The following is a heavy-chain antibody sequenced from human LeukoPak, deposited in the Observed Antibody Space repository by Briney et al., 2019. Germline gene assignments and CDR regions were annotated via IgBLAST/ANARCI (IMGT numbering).Heavy chain of an antibody. J-gene: IGHJ4*02. V-gene: IGHV3-23*01. Sequence: GGSLRLSCAASGFTFTTYAMSWVRQAPGKGLEWVSAISGSGGSTYYADSVKGRFTISRDNSKNTLYLQMDSLRAEDTAVYYCAKMGRYCTSTSCYEFDYWGQGTLVTVSS. CDR2: ISGSGGST. CDR1: GFTFTTYA. CDR3: AKMGRYCTSTSCYEFDY. D-gene: IGHD2-2*01.